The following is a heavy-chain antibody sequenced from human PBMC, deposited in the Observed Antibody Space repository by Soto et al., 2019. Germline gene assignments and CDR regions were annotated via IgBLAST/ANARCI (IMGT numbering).Heavy chain of an antibody. V-gene: IGHV4-34*01. CDR1: GGSFSGYY. D-gene: IGHD3-9*01. Sequence: QVQLQQWGAGLLKPSETLSLTCAVYGGSFSGYYWSWIRQPPGKGLEWIGEINHIGSTNYNPSLKSRVTISVDTSKIQFALKLSSVTAADTALYYCARMGDYDILTGYYNSGYCGQGTLVTVSS. J-gene: IGHJ4*02. CDR2: INHIGST. CDR3: ARMGDYDILTGYYNSGY.